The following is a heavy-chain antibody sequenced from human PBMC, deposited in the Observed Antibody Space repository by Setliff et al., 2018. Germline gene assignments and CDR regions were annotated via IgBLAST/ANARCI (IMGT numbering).Heavy chain of an antibody. D-gene: IGHD3-16*01. CDR1: GFTFGDYA. Sequence: LSLSCTASGFTFGDYAMSWIRQHPGKGLEWIGYIYYSGSTYYNPSLKSRVTISVDTSKNQFSLKLSSVTAEDTAVYYCARDGGEYWGQGTLVTVSS. CDR2: IYYSGST. J-gene: IGHJ4*02. V-gene: IGHV4-31*02. CDR3: ARDGGEY.